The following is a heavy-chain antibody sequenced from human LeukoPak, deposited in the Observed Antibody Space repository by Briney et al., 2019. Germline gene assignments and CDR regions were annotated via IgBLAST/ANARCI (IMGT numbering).Heavy chain of an antibody. D-gene: IGHD2-21*02. CDR1: GFTFSHYR. J-gene: IGHJ4*02. CDR2: IKQDGSEI. CDR3: ARDRTVTAGIDY. V-gene: IGHV3-7*01. Sequence: GGSLRLSCAASGFTFSHYRMSWVRQAPGKGLEWVANIKQDGSEIYYLDSVKGRFTISRDNAKTSLYLQMNSLRAEDTAVYYCARDRTVTAGIDYWGQGTLVTVSS.